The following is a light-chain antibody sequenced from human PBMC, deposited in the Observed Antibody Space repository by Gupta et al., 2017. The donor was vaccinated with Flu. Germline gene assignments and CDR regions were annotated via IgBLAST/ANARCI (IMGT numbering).Light chain of an antibody. J-gene: IGKJ1*01. CDR2: KAS. CDR1: QSISSW. CDR3: LQDNSDSGT. Sequence: DIQMTQSPSTLSASVGDRVTITCRASQSISSWLAWYQQKPGKAPKLLIYKASSLESQVPSGSSASGSGTEVTLTISRLQPDDVATYYGLQDNSDSGTFAEGTKVEIK. V-gene: IGKV1-5*03.